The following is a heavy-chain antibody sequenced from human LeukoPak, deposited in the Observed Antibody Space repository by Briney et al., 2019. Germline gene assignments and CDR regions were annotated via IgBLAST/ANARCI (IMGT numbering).Heavy chain of an antibody. V-gene: IGHV3-30*02. CDR1: GFTFSSYG. J-gene: IGHJ4*02. Sequence: QTGGSLRLSCAASGFTFSSYGMHWVRQAPGKGLEWVAFIRYDGSNKYYADSVKGRFTISRDNSKNTPYLQMNSLRAEDTAVYYCARDHDSSGYYYCDYWGQGTLVTVSS. D-gene: IGHD3-22*01. CDR2: IRYDGSNK. CDR3: ARDHDSSGYYYCDY.